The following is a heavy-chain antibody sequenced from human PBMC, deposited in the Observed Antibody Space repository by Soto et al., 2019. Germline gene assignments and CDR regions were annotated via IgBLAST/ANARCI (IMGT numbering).Heavy chain of an antibody. Sequence: SETLSLTCAVSGYSISSGYYWGWIRQPPGKGLEWIGSIYHSGSTYYNPSLKSRVTISVDTSKNQFSLKLSSVTAADTAVYYCARCPADCSSTSCYILFWFDPWGQGTLVTVS. J-gene: IGHJ5*02. V-gene: IGHV4-38-2*01. D-gene: IGHD2-2*02. CDR2: IYHSGST. CDR1: GYSISSGYY. CDR3: ARCPADCSSTSCYILFWFDP.